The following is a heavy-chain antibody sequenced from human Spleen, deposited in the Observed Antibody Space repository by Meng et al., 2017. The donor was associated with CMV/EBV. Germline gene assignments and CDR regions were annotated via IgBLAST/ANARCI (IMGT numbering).Heavy chain of an antibody. Sequence: SETLSLTCTVSGGSVSSGSYYWSWIRQPPGKGLEWLGSIDYSGSTHQNPSLKSRVTISVDTSKNQFSLKLNSVTAADTAVYYCARVPMAAAWGYWFDPWGQGTLVTVSS. CDR2: IDYSGST. J-gene: IGHJ5*02. CDR3: ARVPMAAAWGYWFDP. V-gene: IGHV4-39*07. CDR1: GGSVSSGSYY. D-gene: IGHD2-15*01.